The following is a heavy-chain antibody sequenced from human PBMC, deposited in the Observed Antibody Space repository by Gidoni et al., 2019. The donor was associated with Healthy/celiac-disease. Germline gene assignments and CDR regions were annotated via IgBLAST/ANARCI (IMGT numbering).Heavy chain of an antibody. D-gene: IGHD6-25*01. CDR3: ARDRGLYGMDV. CDR2: IYYSGST. V-gene: IGHV4-59*01. CDR1: GGSISSYY. J-gene: IGHJ6*02. Sequence: QVQLQESGPGLVKPSETLSITATVTGGSISSYYWSWIRQPPGKGLEWIGYIYYSGSTNSNPSLKSRVTISVDTSKNQFSLKLSSVTAADTAVYYCARDRGLYGMDVWGQGTTVTVSS.